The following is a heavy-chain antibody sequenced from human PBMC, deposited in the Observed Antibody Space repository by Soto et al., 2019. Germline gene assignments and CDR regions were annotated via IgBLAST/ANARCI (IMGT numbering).Heavy chain of an antibody. V-gene: IGHV4-31*03. Sequence: SETLSLTCTVSGGSISSGGYYWSWIRQHPGKGLEWIGYIYYSGSTYYNPSLKSRVTISVDTSKNQFSLKLSSVTAADTAVYYCARVRGIAADGYYYYYGMDVWGQGTTVTVSS. CDR2: IYYSGST. CDR1: GGSISSGGYY. D-gene: IGHD6-13*01. CDR3: ARVRGIAADGYYYYYGMDV. J-gene: IGHJ6*02.